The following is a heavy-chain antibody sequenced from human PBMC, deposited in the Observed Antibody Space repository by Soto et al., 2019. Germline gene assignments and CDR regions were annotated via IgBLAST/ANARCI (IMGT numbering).Heavy chain of an antibody. V-gene: IGHV3-7*01. CDR2: IKPDGSEQ. CDR1: ELTFDKYY. CDR3: ARGNWNYYYGFDV. D-gene: IGHD1-20*01. Sequence: PGGSLRLSCAASELTFDKYYMTWVRQAPGKGPEWVANIKPDGSEQYYVDSVKGRFTISRDNANNSLYLQMNSLRAEDTAVYFCARGNWNYYYGFDVWGEGTTFTVSS. J-gene: IGHJ6*04.